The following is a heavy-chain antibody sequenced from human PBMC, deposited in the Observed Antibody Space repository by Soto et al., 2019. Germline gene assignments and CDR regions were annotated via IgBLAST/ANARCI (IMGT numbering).Heavy chain of an antibody. D-gene: IGHD3-10*01. CDR1: GFSLSTSGVG. Sequence: QITLKESGPTLVKPTQTLTLTCTFSGFSLSTSGVGVGWIRQPPGTALEWLALIDWDDDKRYSPSLKSRLTITTDTSIIHVILTMTNRVPEDTATLYCALTYYGSGIYYTMRWFDPWGQGTLVTVSS. V-gene: IGHV2-5*02. CDR2: IDWDDDK. CDR3: ALTYYGSGIYYTMRWFDP. J-gene: IGHJ5*02.